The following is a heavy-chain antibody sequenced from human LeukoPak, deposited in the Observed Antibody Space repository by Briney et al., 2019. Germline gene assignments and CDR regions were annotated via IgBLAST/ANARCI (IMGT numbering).Heavy chain of an antibody. D-gene: IGHD5-18*01. V-gene: IGHV4-59*12. Sequence: SETLSLTCTVSGGSISSYYWSWIRQPPGKGLEWIGYIYYSGSTNYNPSLKSRVTISVDTSKNQFSLKLSSVTAADTAVYYCARDRHSNYFDYWGQGTLVTVSS. CDR1: GGSISSYY. J-gene: IGHJ4*02. CDR2: IYYSGST. CDR3: ARDRHSNYFDY.